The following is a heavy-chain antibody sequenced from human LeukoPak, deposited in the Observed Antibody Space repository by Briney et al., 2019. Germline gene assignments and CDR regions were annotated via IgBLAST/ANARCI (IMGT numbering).Heavy chain of an antibody. Sequence: GGSLRLSCAASVFTFDNYGMHWVRQAPGKGLEWVTLIQYDGSNKYYADSEKGQFTISRDNSKNTLYLQMNSLRPEDTAVYYCAKGGEYCRVGSCYDYWGQGALVTVSS. CDR1: VFTFDNYG. V-gene: IGHV3-30*02. D-gene: IGHD2-15*01. J-gene: IGHJ4*02. CDR3: AKGGEYCRVGSCYDY. CDR2: IQYDGSNK.